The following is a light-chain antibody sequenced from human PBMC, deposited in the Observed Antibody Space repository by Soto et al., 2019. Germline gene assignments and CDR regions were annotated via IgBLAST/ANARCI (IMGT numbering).Light chain of an antibody. CDR1: XSNIGINT. V-gene: IGLV1-44*01. CDR3: AAWDESLNGLYV. J-gene: IGLJ1*01. Sequence: QSVLTQPSSASGTPGQRVTISCSGSXSNIGINTVNWYQQVPGTAPKLLIYTDNQRPSGVPDRFSGSKSGTSASLAISGLQSEDEADYYCAAWDESLNGLYVFGTGTKVNLL. CDR2: TDN.